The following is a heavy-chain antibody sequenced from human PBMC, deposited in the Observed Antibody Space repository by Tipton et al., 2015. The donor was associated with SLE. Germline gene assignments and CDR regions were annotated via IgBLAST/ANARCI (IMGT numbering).Heavy chain of an antibody. V-gene: IGHV4-59*12. J-gene: IGHJ4*02. Sequence: TLSLTCSVSGGSIRSYYWSWIRQPPGKGLELIGYLRYTGSTNYNPSLRSRVTISVDMSKNQVSLRLNSVTAADTAVYYCARVAPSEVFDYWGQGTLVTVSS. CDR2: LRYTGST. CDR1: GGSIRSYY. CDR3: ARVAPSEVFDY.